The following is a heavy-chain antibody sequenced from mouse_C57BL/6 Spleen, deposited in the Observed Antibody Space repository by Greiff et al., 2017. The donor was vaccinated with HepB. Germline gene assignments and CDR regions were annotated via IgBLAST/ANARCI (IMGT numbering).Heavy chain of an antibody. CDR1: GYAFSSSW. CDR2: INPGDGGT. CDR3: AIITSVVASDWYFDV. D-gene: IGHD1-1*01. J-gene: IGHJ1*03. Sequence: VQLQQSGPELVKPGASVKISCKASGYAFSSSWMNWVKQRPGKGLEWIGRINPGDGGTNYNGKFKGKATLTVDKSSSTAYMQLSSLTSEDSAVYFCAIITSVVASDWYFDVWGTGTTVTVSS. V-gene: IGHV1-82*01.